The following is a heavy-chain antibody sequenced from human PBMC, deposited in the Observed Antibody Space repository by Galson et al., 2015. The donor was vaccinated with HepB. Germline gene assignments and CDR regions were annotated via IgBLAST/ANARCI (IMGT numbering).Heavy chain of an antibody. CDR1: GFTFSSYA. D-gene: IGHD2-2*02. J-gene: IGHJ4*02. CDR2: ISGSGGST. Sequence: SLRLSCAASGFTFSSYAMSWVRQAPGKGPEWVSAISGSGGSTYYADSVRGRFTISRDNSKNTLYLQMNSLRAEDTAVYYCAKDIVVVPAAILSPFDYWGQRTLVTVSS. CDR3: AKDIVVVPAAILSPFDY. V-gene: IGHV3-23*01.